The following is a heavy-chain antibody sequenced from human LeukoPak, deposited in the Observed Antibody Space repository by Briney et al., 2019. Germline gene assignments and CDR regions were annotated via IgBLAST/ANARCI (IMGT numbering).Heavy chain of an antibody. CDR1: GFTFSSYS. CDR3: ARQEGSSWLNWFDP. V-gene: IGHV3-21*04. Sequence: GGSLRLSCAASGFTFSSYSMNWVRQAPGKGLEWVSSISSSSSYIYYADSVKGRFTISRDNAKNSLYLQMNSLRAEDTALYHCARQEGSSWLNWFDPWGQGTLVTVSS. CDR2: ISSSSSYI. J-gene: IGHJ5*02. D-gene: IGHD6-13*01.